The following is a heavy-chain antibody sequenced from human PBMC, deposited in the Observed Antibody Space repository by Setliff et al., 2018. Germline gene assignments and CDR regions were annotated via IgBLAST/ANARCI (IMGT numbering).Heavy chain of an antibody. CDR2: INHRGTT. CDR1: GGSFSGYY. Sequence: SETLSLTCAVYGGSFSGYYWNWIRQAPGKGLEWIGEINHRGTTSYTPSLKGRVTLSVDTSKNQFSLQLTSVTAADTAIYYCARGGGSVLPNYYYFNYMDVWGKGTTVTVSS. CDR3: ARGGGSVLPNYYYFNYMDV. J-gene: IGHJ6*03. V-gene: IGHV4-34*01. D-gene: IGHD2-15*01.